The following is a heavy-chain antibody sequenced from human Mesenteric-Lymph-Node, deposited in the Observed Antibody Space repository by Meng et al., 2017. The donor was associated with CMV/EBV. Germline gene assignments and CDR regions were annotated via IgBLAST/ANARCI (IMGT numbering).Heavy chain of an antibody. CDR3: AKDRSAFGYSYFGLEDYGMDV. D-gene: IGHD5-18*01. Sequence: GESLKISCAASGSTFSSYAMGWVRQAPGKGLEWVSSITSSSDYIYYADSVKGRFTISRDNSENTLYLQMNSLRVEDTAVYYCAKDRSAFGYSYFGLEDYGMDVWGQGTTVTVSS. CDR2: ITSSSDYI. V-gene: IGHV3-21*01. J-gene: IGHJ6*02. CDR1: GSTFSSYA.